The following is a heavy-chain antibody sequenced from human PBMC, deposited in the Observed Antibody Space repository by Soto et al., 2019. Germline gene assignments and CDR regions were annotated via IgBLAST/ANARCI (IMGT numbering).Heavy chain of an antibody. J-gene: IGHJ4*02. V-gene: IGHV4-34*01. Sequence: QVQLQQWGAGLLKPSETLSLTCAVYGGSFSGYYWSWILQPPGKGLEWIGEINHSGSTNYNPSLKSRVTISVDTSKNQFSLKLSSVTAADTAVYYCARVVTMVRGARGGRFDYWGQGTLVTVSS. CDR2: INHSGST. D-gene: IGHD3-10*01. CDR3: ARVVTMVRGARGGRFDY. CDR1: GGSFSGYY.